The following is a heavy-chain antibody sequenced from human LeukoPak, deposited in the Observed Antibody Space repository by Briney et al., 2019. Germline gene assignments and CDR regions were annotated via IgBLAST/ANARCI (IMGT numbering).Heavy chain of an antibody. CDR3: ARGGDIVVVPVAIVLDY. D-gene: IGHD2-2*01. CDR2: ISYDGSNK. Sequence: GRSLRLSCAASGFTFSSYAMHWVRQAPGKGLEWVAVISYDGSNKYYADSVKGRFTISRDNSKNTLYLQMNSLRAEDTAVYYCARGGDIVVVPVAIVLDYWGQGTLVTVSS. CDR1: GFTFSSYA. J-gene: IGHJ4*02. V-gene: IGHV3-30*04.